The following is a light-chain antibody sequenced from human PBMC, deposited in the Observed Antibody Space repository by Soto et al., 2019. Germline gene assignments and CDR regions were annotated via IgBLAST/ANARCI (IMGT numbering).Light chain of an antibody. Sequence: QSALTQPASVSGSPGQSITISCAGTMRDVGAYNLVSWYQQHPGRAPQLIIYEVRNRPSGISFRFSGSKSGNTASLTISGLQAEDEADYYCCSYAGSYTRVFGTGTKVTVL. CDR3: CSYAGSYTRV. V-gene: IGLV2-14*01. CDR1: MRDVGAYNL. CDR2: EVR. J-gene: IGLJ1*01.